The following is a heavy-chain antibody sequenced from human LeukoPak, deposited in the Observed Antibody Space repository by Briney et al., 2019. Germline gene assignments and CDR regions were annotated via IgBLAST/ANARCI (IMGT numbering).Heavy chain of an antibody. CDR1: GFTFSSYW. Sequence: PGGSLRLSCAASGFTFSSYWMSWVRQAPGKGLEWVAVISYDGSNKYYADSVKGRFTISRDNSKNTLYLQMNSLRAEDTAVYYCARDGKQWLGGGAFDIWGQGTMVTVSS. J-gene: IGHJ3*02. CDR3: ARDGKQWLGGGAFDI. CDR2: ISYDGSNK. V-gene: IGHV3-30-3*01. D-gene: IGHD6-19*01.